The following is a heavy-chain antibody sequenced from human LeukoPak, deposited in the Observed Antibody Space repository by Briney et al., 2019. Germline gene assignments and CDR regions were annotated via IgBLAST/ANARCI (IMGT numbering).Heavy chain of an antibody. V-gene: IGHV3-38-3*01. Sequence: GGSLRLSCAASGFTVSSNEMSWVRQAPGKGLEWVSSISGGSTYYADSRKGRFTISRDNSKNTLYLQMNSLRAEDTAVYYCAKGSSTSCYKNAFDIWGQGTMVTVSS. CDR2: ISGGST. D-gene: IGHD2-2*02. CDR1: GFTVSSNE. J-gene: IGHJ3*02. CDR3: AKGSSTSCYKNAFDI.